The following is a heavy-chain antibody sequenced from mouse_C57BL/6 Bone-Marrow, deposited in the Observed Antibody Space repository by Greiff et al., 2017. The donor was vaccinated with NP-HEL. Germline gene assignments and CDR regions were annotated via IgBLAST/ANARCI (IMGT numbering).Heavy chain of an antibody. D-gene: IGHD1-1*01. Sequence: VQLQQSGAELVRPGSSVKMSCKTSGYTFTSYGINWVKQRPGQGLEWIGYIYIGNGYTEYNEKFKGKATLTSDTSSSTAYMQLSRLTSEDSAIYFCARAPLYYYGSSYVGYFDVWGTGTTVTVSS. CDR2: IYIGNGYT. V-gene: IGHV1-58*01. J-gene: IGHJ1*03. CDR3: ARAPLYYYGSSYVGYFDV. CDR1: GYTFTSYG.